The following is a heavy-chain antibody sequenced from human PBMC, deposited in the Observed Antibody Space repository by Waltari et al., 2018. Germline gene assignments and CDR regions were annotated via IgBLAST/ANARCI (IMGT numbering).Heavy chain of an antibody. D-gene: IGHD2-15*01. CDR2: IDHRGST. Sequence: QVQLQESGPGLVKPSETLSLTCAVSGYSISSGYYWGWIRQPPGKGLEWSGSIDHRGSTYDPPSLKSRVTISVDTSKNQFSLKLSSVTAADTAVYYCASGKQEVAATQLVDYWGQGTLVTVSS. CDR3: ASGKQEVAATQLVDY. CDR1: GYSISSGYY. J-gene: IGHJ4*02. V-gene: IGHV4-38-2*01.